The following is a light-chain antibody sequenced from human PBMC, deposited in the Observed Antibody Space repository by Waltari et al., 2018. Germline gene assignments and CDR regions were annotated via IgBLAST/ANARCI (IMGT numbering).Light chain of an antibody. V-gene: IGLV2-14*03. CDR3: SSYTGRNSLV. CDR2: DVS. J-gene: IGLJ3*02. CDR1: RTDVGSYPY. Sequence: QSALTQPASVSGSPGQSLTISCTGTRTDVGSYPYVPWYQQHPGKAPKLMSSDVSSRPSGFSNRFSGSKSANTASLTISGLQADDEADYYCSSYTGRNSLVFGGGTKVTVL.